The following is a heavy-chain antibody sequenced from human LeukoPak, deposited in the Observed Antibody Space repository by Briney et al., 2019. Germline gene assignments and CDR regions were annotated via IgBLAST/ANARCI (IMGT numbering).Heavy chain of an antibody. CDR1: GFTVSSNS. J-gene: IGHJ4*02. CDR3: AKVAIWSYYDSSGYYYGYFDY. CDR2: IYSDNT. D-gene: IGHD3-22*01. Sequence: GGSLRLSCTVSGFTVSSNSMSWVRQAPGKGLEWVSFIYSDNTHYSDSVKGRFTISRDNSKNTLYLQMNSLRAEDTAVYYCAKVAIWSYYDSSGYYYGYFDYWGQGTLVTVSS. V-gene: IGHV3-53*01.